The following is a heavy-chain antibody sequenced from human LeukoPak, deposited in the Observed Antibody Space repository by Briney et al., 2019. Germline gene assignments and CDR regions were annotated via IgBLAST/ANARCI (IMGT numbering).Heavy chain of an antibody. CDR2: INPSGGST. D-gene: IGHD6-13*01. CDR1: GYTFTSYY. CDR3: ARDRGEGLIAAAGTMIDY. V-gene: IGHV1-46*01. Sequence: ASVKVSCRASGYTFTSYYMHWVRQAPGQGLEWMGIINPSGGSTSYAQEFQGRVTMTRDTSTSTVYMELSSLRSEDTAVYYCARDRGEGLIAAAGTMIDYWGQGTLVTVSS. J-gene: IGHJ4*02.